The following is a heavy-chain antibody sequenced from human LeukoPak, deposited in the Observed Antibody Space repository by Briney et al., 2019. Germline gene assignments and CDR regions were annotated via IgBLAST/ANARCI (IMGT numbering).Heavy chain of an antibody. D-gene: IGHD5-12*01. CDR3: ARARGYSGYDSYYFDY. V-gene: IGHV4-61*02. CDR1: GGSISSGSYY. CDR2: IYTNGST. Sequence: SETLSLTCTVSGGSISSGSYYWSWIRQPAGKGLEWIGRIYTNGSTNYNPSLKSRVTISVDTSKNQFSLKLSSVTAADTAVYYCARARGYSGYDSYYFDYWGQGTLVTVSS. J-gene: IGHJ4*02.